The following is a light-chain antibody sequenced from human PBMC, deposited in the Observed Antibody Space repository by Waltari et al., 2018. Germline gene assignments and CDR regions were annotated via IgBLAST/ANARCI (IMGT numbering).Light chain of an antibody. J-gene: IGKJ4*01. V-gene: IGKV1-33*01. CDR3: QQYHSVPLT. CDR1: QDIKQS. CDR2: DAS. Sequence: DIHMPQSPSSLSAPVGDRVTLTCQASQDIKQSLNWFHQKPGTAPEVLIFDASNSQTGAPSRFSGSGSGTDFTFTISRLQPEDMGTYYCQQYHSVPLTFGGGTTVEIK.